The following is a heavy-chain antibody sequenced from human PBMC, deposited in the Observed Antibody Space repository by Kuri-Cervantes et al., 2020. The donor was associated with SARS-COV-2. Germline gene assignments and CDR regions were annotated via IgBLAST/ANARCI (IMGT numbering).Heavy chain of an antibody. CDR2: INHIGKT. J-gene: IGHJ6*03. CDR3: ARHRLVTGATGFPRYHSHTDV. Sequence: SETLSLTCTVSGDSISSGGYYWSWIRQPPGKGLEWIGYINHIGKTYYSPSLQRRLSLSVDRPKNQFSLKLRSVTAADTAVYYCARHRLVTGATGFPRYHSHTDVWGKGTTVTVSS. V-gene: IGHV4-30-2*01. CDR1: GDSISSGGYY. D-gene: IGHD1-26*01.